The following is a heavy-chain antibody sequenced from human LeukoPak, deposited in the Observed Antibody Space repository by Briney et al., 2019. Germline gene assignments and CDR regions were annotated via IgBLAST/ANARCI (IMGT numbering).Heavy chain of an antibody. CDR1: GFTFTNAW. J-gene: IGHJ5*02. CDR2: IRSKAYGGTP. V-gene: IGHV3-15*01. Sequence: GGSLRLSCVASGFTFTNAWMSWVRQAPGKGLEWVARIRSKAYGGTPEYAAPVQGRFTISRDDSRATLYLQMNSLKTEDTAVYYCTTDLGGYFTGGSCYTGLYNCFDPWGQGTLVIVSS. D-gene: IGHD2-15*01. CDR3: TTDLGGYFTGGSCYTGLYNCFDP.